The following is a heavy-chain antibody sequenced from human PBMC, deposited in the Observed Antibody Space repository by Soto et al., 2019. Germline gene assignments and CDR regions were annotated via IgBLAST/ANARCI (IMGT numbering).Heavy chain of an antibody. CDR1: GGTFSSYA. J-gene: IGHJ5*02. V-gene: IGHV1-69*06. CDR2: IIPIFGTA. D-gene: IGHD3-10*01. CDR3: AREQLDTMVRGNWFDP. Sequence: QVQLVQSGAEVKKPGSSVKVSCKASGGTFSSYAISWVRQAPGQGLEWMGGIIPIFGTANYAQKFQGRVTNTEDKSTSTAYMELSSLRSEDTAVYYCAREQLDTMVRGNWFDPWGQGTLVTVSS.